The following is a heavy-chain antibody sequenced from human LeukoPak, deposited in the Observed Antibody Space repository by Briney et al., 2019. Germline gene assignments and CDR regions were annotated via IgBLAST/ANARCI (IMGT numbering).Heavy chain of an antibody. J-gene: IGHJ4*02. V-gene: IGHV3-74*01. Sequence: PGGSLRLSCAASGFSFSSNYMSWVRQAPGKGLEWVSHINSDGSWTSYADSVKGRFTISKDNAKNTVYLQMNNLRAEDTAVYYCVSFYETYWGRGTLVTVSS. D-gene: IGHD2-2*01. CDR3: VSFYETY. CDR2: INSDGSWT. CDR1: GFSFSSNY.